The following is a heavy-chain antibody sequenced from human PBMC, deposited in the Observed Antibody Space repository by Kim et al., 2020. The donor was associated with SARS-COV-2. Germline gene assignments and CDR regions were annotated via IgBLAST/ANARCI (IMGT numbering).Heavy chain of an antibody. J-gene: IGHJ6*02. CDR3: ARERPAANYGMDV. CDR2: ISSSSSYI. D-gene: IGHD2-2*01. V-gene: IGHV3-21*01. Sequence: GGSLRLSCAASGFTFSSYSMNWVRQAPGKGLEWVSSISSSSSYIYYADSVKGRFTISRDNAKNSLYLQMNSLRAEDTAVYYCARERPAANYGMDVWGQGTTVTVSS. CDR1: GFTFSSYS.